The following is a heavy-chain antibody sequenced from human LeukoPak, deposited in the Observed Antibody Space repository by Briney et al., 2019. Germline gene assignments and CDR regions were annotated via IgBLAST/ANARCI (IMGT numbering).Heavy chain of an antibody. CDR2: ISYDGSNK. CDR1: GFTFSSYG. D-gene: IGHD6-13*01. CDR3: AKDPSLAAAGTVYYFDY. V-gene: IGHV3-30*18. J-gene: IGHJ4*02. Sequence: GGSLRLSCAASGFTFSSYGMHWVRQAPGKGLEWVAVISYDGSNKYYADSVKGRFTISRDNSKNTLYLQMNSLRAEDTAVYYCAKDPSLAAAGTVYYFDYWGQGTLVTVSS.